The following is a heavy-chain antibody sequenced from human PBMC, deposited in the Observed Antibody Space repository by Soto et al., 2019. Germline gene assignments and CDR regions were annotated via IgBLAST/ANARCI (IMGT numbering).Heavy chain of an antibody. CDR3: ARDLGKQWLAPYYYYGMDV. CDR2: INPNSGGT. J-gene: IGHJ6*02. D-gene: IGHD6-19*01. Sequence: GASVKVSCKASGYTFTGYYMHWVRQAPGQGLEWVGWINPNSGGTNYAQKFQGRVTMTRDTSISTAYMELSRLRSDDTAVYYCARDLGKQWLAPYYYYGMDVWGQGTTVTVSS. V-gene: IGHV1-2*02. CDR1: GYTFTGYY.